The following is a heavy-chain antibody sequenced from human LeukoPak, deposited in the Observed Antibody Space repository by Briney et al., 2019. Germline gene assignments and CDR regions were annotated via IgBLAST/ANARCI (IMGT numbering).Heavy chain of an antibody. J-gene: IGHJ4*02. CDR1: VYTLTELS. CDR3: ATSPVGALYYFDY. CDR2: FDPEDGET. D-gene: IGHD1-26*01. Sequence: GASVKVSCKVSVYTLTELSMHWVRQAPGKGLEWGGGFDPEDGETVYAQKFQGRVTMTEDTSTDTAYMELSSLRSEDTAVYYCATSPVGALYYFDYWGQGTLVTVSS. V-gene: IGHV1-24*01.